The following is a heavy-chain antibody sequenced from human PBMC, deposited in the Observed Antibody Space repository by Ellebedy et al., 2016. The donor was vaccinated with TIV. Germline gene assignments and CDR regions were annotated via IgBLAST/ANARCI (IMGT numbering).Heavy chain of an antibody. Sequence: AASVKVSCKASGFTFSGYYIHWVRQAPGRGLEWMGWINPNNGGTGSAQKFQGRVTMTRDTSIKTAYMELSRLRSDDTAVYYCARSVDGSGWYVNYWGQGTLVTVSS. D-gene: IGHD6-19*01. J-gene: IGHJ4*02. CDR2: INPNNGGT. CDR1: GFTFSGYY. V-gene: IGHV1-2*02. CDR3: ARSVDGSGWYVNY.